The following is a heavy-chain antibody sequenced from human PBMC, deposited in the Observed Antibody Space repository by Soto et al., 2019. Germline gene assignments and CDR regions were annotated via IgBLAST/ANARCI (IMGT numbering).Heavy chain of an antibody. CDR3: ARGGSSSFGAGHGLDD. Sequence: ASVKVSCKASGYTFTSYAMHWVRQAPGQRLEWMGWINAGNGNTKYSQKFQGRVTITRDTSASTAYMELSSRRSEDTPANYCARGGSSSFGAGHGLDDWGQGTLVAVSS. CDR2: INAGNGNT. V-gene: IGHV1-3*01. CDR1: GYTFTSYA. D-gene: IGHD6-6*01. J-gene: IGHJ4*02.